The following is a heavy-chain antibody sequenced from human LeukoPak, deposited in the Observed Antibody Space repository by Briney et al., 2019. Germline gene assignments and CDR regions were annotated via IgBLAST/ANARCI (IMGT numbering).Heavy chain of an antibody. J-gene: IGHJ6*02. V-gene: IGHV3-66*01. CDR2: IYSGDST. CDR3: ARSGFGVLYYYGMDV. D-gene: IGHD3-10*01. Sequence: PGGSLRLSCAASGFTVSSNYMSWVRQAPGKGLEWVSIIYSGDSTYYADSVKGRFTISRDNSKSTLWLQMNSLRAEDTAVYYCARSGFGVLYYYGMDVWGQGTTVTVSS. CDR1: GFTVSSNY.